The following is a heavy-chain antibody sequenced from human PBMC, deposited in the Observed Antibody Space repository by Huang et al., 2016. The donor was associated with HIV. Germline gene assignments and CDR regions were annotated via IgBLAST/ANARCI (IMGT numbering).Heavy chain of an antibody. J-gene: IGHJ6*03. CDR1: GFTFSNAW. Sequence: EVQLMESGGGLAKPGGSLRLACAASGFTFSNAWLNWVGQAPGKGLEGFGLMKSKPDGETADYAAPVKGRFTISRDDSKNTLYLLMNSLKTEDTAVYYCATARGYNYGAHYSYYYMDVWGNGATVTVSS. D-gene: IGHD5-18*01. V-gene: IGHV3-15*01. CDR3: ATARGYNYGAHYSYYYMDV. CDR2: MKSKPDGETA.